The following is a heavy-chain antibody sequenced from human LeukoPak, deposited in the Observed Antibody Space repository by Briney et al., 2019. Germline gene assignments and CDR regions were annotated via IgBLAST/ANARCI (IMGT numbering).Heavy chain of an antibody. Sequence: GSLRLSCAASGFTFSSYAMHWVRQAPGKGLEWVAVISYDGSNKYYADSVKGRFTISRDNSKNTLYLQMNSLRAEDTAVYYCARSSYYYDGSGRYDAFDIWGQGTMVTVSS. V-gene: IGHV3-30-3*01. J-gene: IGHJ3*02. CDR3: ARSSYYYDGSGRYDAFDI. CDR1: GFTFSSYA. D-gene: IGHD3-22*01. CDR2: ISYDGSNK.